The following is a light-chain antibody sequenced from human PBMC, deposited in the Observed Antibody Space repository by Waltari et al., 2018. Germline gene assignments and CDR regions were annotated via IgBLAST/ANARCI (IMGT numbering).Light chain of an antibody. CDR2: SDN. CDR1: TSTIGSNT. J-gene: IGLJ2*01. V-gene: IGLV1-44*01. Sequence: QSVLTQPPSASEPPGQRVTISCSGSTSTIGSNTVNWYQQLPGTAPKLLIYSDNQRPSGVPHRFSGSKSGTAASLAISGLQSEDEADYYCASWDDTLIGVIFGGGTKLTVL. CDR3: ASWDDTLIGVI.